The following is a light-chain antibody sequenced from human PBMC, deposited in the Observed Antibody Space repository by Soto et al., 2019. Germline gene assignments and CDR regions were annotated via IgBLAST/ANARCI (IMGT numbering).Light chain of an antibody. CDR3: QSYDSSLSGYV. CDR1: SSNIGAGYD. CDR2: GNS. J-gene: IGLJ1*01. V-gene: IGLV1-40*01. Sequence: QPVLTQPPSVSGAPGQRVTISCTGSSSNIGAGYDVHWYQQLPGTAPKLLIYGNSNRPSGVPDRFSGSKSGTSASLAITGLQAEDEADYYCQSYDSSLSGYVCGTGTKLTVL.